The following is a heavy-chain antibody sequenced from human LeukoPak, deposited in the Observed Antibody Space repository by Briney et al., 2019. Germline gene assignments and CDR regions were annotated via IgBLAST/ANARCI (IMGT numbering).Heavy chain of an antibody. CDR1: GFVFSSYA. D-gene: IGHD1-26*01. CDR3: ARDRGIYNWFDP. V-gene: IGHV3-30*04. CDR2: IAYDGGLT. Sequence: PGRSLRLSCAASGFVFSSYAMHWVRQAPGKGLEWVAIIAYDGGLTYYADSVKGRFTISRDNSKKTLYLQMNSLRAEDTAVYYCARDRGIYNWFDPWGQGTLVTVSS. J-gene: IGHJ5*02.